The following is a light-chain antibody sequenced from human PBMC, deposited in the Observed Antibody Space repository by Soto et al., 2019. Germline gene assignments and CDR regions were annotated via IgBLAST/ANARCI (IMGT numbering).Light chain of an antibody. Sequence: QSALTQPASVSGSPGQLITISCTGTSSDVGGYKYVSWYQQHPGKAPKLLIYEITHRPSGVSNRFSGSKSGNTASLTISGLQAEDEADYYCTSYTSSSTWVFGGGTKLTVL. V-gene: IGLV2-14*01. J-gene: IGLJ3*02. CDR1: SSDVGGYKY. CDR2: EIT. CDR3: TSYTSSSTWV.